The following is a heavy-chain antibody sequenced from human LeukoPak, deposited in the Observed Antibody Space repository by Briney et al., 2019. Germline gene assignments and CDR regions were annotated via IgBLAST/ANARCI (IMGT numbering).Heavy chain of an antibody. CDR3: ARPVTYYDFWSGYWEAFDI. V-gene: IGHV4-39*01. J-gene: IGHJ3*02. CDR2: IYYSGST. CDR1: GGSISSSSYY. D-gene: IGHD3-3*01. Sequence: PSETLSLTCTVSGGSISSSSYYWGWIRQPPGKGLEWIGSIYYSGSTYYNPSLKSRVTISVDTFKNQFSLKLSSVTAADTAVYYCARPVTYYDFWSGYWEAFDIWGQGTMVTVSS.